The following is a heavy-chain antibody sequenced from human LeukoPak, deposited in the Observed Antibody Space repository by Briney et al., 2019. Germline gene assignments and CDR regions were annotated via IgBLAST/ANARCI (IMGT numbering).Heavy chain of an antibody. CDR3: ARDQPYYYGSGSSSHSDY. CDR1: GYTLTGYY. Sequence: ASVKVSCKASGYTLTGYYMHWVRQAPGQGLEWMGWINPNSGGTNYAQKFQGRVTMTRDTSISTAYMGLSRLRSDDTAVYYCARDQPYYYGSGSSSHSDYWGQGTLSPSPQ. D-gene: IGHD3-10*01. V-gene: IGHV1-2*02. J-gene: IGHJ4*02. CDR2: INPNSGGT.